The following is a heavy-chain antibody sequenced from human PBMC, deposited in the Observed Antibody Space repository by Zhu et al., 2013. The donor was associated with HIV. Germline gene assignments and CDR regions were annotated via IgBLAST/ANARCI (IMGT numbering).Heavy chain of an antibody. CDR2: IRSKANSYAT. J-gene: IGHJ6*02. V-gene: IGHV3-73*02. CDR3: TASQGYYYYGMDV. CDR1: GFTFSGSA. Sequence: EVQLVESGGGLVQPGGSLKLSCAASGFTFSGSAMHWVRQASGKGLEWVGRIRSKANSYATAYAASVKGRFTISRDDSKNTAYLQMNSLKTEDTAVYYCTASQGYYYYGMDVWGQGTTVTVSS.